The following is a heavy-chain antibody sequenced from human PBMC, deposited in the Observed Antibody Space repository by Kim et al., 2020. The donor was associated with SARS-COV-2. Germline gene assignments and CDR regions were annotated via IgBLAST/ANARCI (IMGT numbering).Heavy chain of an antibody. D-gene: IGHD5-12*01. Sequence: GGSLRLSCAVSGFNLSDYYMVWIRQAPGKGLDYVSFISSSRGDSIYYADSVKGRFTISRATAKNSLYLQMSSLRAEDTAEYYCARARGTGGSASYHYLDV. V-gene: IGHV3-11*01. J-gene: IGHJ6*03. CDR2: ISSSRGDSI. CDR1: GFNLSDYY. CDR3: ARARGTGGSASYHYLDV.